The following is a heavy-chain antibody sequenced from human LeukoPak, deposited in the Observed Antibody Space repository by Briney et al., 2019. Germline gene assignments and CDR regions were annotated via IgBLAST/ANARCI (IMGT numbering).Heavy chain of an antibody. CDR3: ARGPLSSSWSTYYYGLDV. J-gene: IGHJ6*02. CDR2: ISAYGGDT. D-gene: IGHD6-13*01. V-gene: IGHV1-18*01. Sequence: ASVKVSCKASGYTFTSYAVSWGRHPPGQGLEWMGWISAYGGDTNYAQNPPGSVSMTTDTSTSTAYMELRSLRSDDTAVYYCARGPLSSSWSTYYYGLDVWGQGTTVTVSS. CDR1: GYTFTSYA.